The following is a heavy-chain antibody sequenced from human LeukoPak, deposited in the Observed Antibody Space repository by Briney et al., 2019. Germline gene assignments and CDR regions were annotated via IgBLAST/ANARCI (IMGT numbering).Heavy chain of an antibody. J-gene: IGHJ4*02. CDR1: GFSVVSNF. V-gene: IGHV3-53*01. CDR2: RYSGGRI. CDR3: AKDWGPGVVPAAIVDYFDY. Sequence: GGSLRLSCAGSGFSVVSNFISWVRQAPGKGLEWVSVRYSGGRIFYADSVKGRFTISRDNSKNTLYLQMNSLRAEDAAVYYCAKDWGPGVVPAAIVDYFDYWGQGTLVTVSS. D-gene: IGHD2-2*02.